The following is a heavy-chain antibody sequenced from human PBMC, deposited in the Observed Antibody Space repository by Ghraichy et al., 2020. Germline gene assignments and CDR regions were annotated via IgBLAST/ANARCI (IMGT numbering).Heavy chain of an antibody. CDR1: GGSIFNSDYY. V-gene: IGHV4-39*07. CDR2: IHYSGGT. D-gene: IGHD6-25*01. J-gene: IGHJ5*02. CDR3: ARWGMTSADTNWFDP. Sequence: SETLSLTCSVSGGSIFNSDYYWAWVRQSPEKGLEWIGSIHYSGGTYYNTPLKSRVTISVETSRNQFSLRLTSMTAADAAVYYCARWGMTSADTNWFDPWGQGTLVSVSS.